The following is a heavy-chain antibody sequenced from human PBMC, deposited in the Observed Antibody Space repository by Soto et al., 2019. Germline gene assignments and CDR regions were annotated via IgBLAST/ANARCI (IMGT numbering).Heavy chain of an antibody. V-gene: IGHV1-69*08. CDR2: IIPILGIA. J-gene: IGHJ6*03. D-gene: IGHD6-6*01. CDR3: AREYSSSSYYYYYMDV. CDR1: GGTFSSYT. Sequence: QVQLVQSGAEVKKPGSSVKVSCKASGGTFSSYTISWVRQAPGQGLEWMGRIIPILGIANYAQQFQGRVTITADKSTSTAYMELSSLRSEDTAVYYCAREYSSSSYYYYYMDVWGKGTTVTVSS.